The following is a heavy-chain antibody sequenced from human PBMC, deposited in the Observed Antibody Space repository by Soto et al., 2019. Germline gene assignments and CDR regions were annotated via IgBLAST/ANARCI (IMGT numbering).Heavy chain of an antibody. CDR2: INHSGST. Sequence: SETLSLTCAVYGGSFSGYYWSWIRPPPGKGLEWIGEINHSGSTNYNPSLKSRVTISVDTSKNQFSLKLSSVTAADTAVYYCARGYPYCSSTSCSGFDYWGQGTLVTVSS. D-gene: IGHD2-2*01. J-gene: IGHJ4*02. CDR3: ARGYPYCSSTSCSGFDY. CDR1: GGSFSGYY. V-gene: IGHV4-34*01.